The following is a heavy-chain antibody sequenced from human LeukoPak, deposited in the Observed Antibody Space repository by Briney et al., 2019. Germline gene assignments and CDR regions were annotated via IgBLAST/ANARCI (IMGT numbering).Heavy chain of an antibody. D-gene: IGHD3-16*02. CDR1: GFTFSSYA. CDR3: VREDFAYVSETYRYWFDP. Sequence: SGGSLRLSCAASGFTFSSYAMSWVRQAPGKGLEWVSAISGSGGSTYYADSVKGRFTISRDNSKNTLYLQMNSLRAEDTAVYYCVREDFAYVSETYRYWFDPWGQGTLVTVSS. CDR2: ISGSGGST. J-gene: IGHJ5*02. V-gene: IGHV3-23*01.